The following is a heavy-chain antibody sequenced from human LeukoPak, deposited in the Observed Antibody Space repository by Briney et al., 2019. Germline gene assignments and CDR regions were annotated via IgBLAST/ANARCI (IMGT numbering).Heavy chain of an antibody. V-gene: IGHV4-59*08. Sequence: NSSETLSLTCTVSGGSISSYYWSWIRQPPGKGLEWIGYIYYSGSTSYNPSLKSRVTISVDTSKNQFSLKLSSVTAADTAVYYCARHSSGWYRNWGQGTLVTVSS. D-gene: IGHD6-19*01. J-gene: IGHJ4*02. CDR1: GGSISSYY. CDR2: IYYSGST. CDR3: ARHSSGWYRN.